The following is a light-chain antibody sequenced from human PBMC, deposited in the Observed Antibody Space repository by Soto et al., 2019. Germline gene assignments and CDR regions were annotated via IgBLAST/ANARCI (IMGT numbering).Light chain of an antibody. CDR1: SSNIGAGYD. J-gene: IGLJ2*01. CDR3: QSYDSSLSGVV. V-gene: IGLV1-40*01. Sequence: QSVLTHPPSVSGAPGQRVTISCTGSSSNIGAGYDVHWYQQLPGTVPKLLIYGNSNRPSGVPDRFSGSKSGTSASLAITGLQAEDEADYYCQSYDSSLSGVVFGGGTKLTVL. CDR2: GNS.